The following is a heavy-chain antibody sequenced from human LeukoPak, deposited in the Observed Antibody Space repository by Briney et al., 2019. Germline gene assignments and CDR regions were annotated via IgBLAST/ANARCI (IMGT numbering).Heavy chain of an antibody. Sequence: GGSLRLSCAASGFTFSSYSMNWVRQAPGKGLEWVSSISSSSSYIYYAGSVKGRFTISRDNAKNSLYLQMNSLRAEDTAVYYCARRSWYGDCYYMDVWGKGTTVTVSS. V-gene: IGHV3-21*01. CDR3: ARRSWYGDCYYMDV. CDR2: ISSSSSYI. J-gene: IGHJ6*03. D-gene: IGHD6-13*01. CDR1: GFTFSSYS.